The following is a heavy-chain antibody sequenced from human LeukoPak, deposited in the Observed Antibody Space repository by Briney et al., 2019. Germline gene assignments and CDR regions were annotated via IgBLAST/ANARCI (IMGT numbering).Heavy chain of an antibody. CDR1: GGSISSSNW. Sequence: SGTLSLTCAVSGGSISSSNWWSWVRQPPGKGLEWIGEIHHSGSTNYNTSPKSRVTISVDKSKNQFSLKLSSVTAADTAVYYCAREKYNWNSRATFDYWGQGTLVTVSS. D-gene: IGHD1-7*01. CDR2: IHHSGST. V-gene: IGHV4-4*02. CDR3: AREKYNWNSRATFDY. J-gene: IGHJ4*02.